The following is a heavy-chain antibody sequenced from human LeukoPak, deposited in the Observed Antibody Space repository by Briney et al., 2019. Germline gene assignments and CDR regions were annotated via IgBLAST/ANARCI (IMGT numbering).Heavy chain of an antibody. Sequence: SETLSLTCAVSAFSINSGYYWGWIRQPPGKGLEWIGTVYHSGSTYYNPSLKSRVTMSVDPSKNQFSLKVYSVTAADTAVYYCARLGSGYSYFDYWGQGTLVTVSS. CDR3: ARLGSGYSYFDY. V-gene: IGHV4-38-2*01. J-gene: IGHJ4*02. CDR2: VYHSGST. CDR1: AFSINSGYY. D-gene: IGHD3-22*01.